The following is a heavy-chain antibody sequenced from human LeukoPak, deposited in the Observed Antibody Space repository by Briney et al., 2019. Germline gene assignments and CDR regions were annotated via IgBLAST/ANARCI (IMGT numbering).Heavy chain of an antibody. Sequence: GGSLRLSCAASGFTFSSYGMHWVRQAPGKGREWVAVILYDGSNKYYAVSVKGRFTISRDNSKGTLYLQMNSLRAEDTALYYCAKMGRSSQVRGVLEYWGQGTLVTVSS. CDR2: ILYDGSNK. CDR1: GFTFSSYG. V-gene: IGHV3-30*18. J-gene: IGHJ4*02. D-gene: IGHD3-10*01. CDR3: AKMGRSSQVRGVLEY.